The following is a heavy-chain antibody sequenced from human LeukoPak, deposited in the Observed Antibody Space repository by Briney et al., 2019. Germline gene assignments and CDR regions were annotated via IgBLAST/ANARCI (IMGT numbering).Heavy chain of an antibody. CDR1: GFTFTSYA. CDR2: ISGSGGST. D-gene: IGHD3-10*01. V-gene: IGHV3-23*01. J-gene: IGHJ4*02. Sequence: GGSLRLSCAASGFTFTSYAMNWVRQAPGKGLEWVSAISGSGGSTYYADSVKGRFTISRDNSKNTLYLQMNSLRAEDTAVYYCAKDQPRGGFGEFDYWGQGTLVTVSS. CDR3: AKDQPRGGFGEFDY.